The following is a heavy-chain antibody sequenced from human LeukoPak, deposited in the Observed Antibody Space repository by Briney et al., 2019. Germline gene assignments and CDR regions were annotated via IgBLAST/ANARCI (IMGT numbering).Heavy chain of an antibody. D-gene: IGHD4-17*01. CDR2: ISYDGTNK. CDR1: GFTFRSYG. CDR3: ASDYGDYGGTYGFDY. Sequence: GGSLGLSCAASGFTFRSYGMHWVRQAPGKGLEWVAAISYDGTNKYYADSVKGRFTISRDNSKNTLDLQMNSLRAEDTAVYYCASDYGDYGGTYGFDYWGQGTLVTVSS. V-gene: IGHV3-30*03. J-gene: IGHJ4*02.